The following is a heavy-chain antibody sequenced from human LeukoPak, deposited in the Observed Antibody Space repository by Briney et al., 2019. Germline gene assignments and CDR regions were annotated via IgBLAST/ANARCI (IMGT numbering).Heavy chain of an antibody. CDR1: GYSISSGHY. V-gene: IGHV4-38-2*02. D-gene: IGHD5-18*01. Sequence: SETLSLTCTVSGYSISSGHYWGWIRQPPGKGLEWIGSIYHSGSTYYNPSLKSRVTISVDTSKNQFSLRLSSVTAADTAVYYCARVHYGYPYYFDYWGQGTLVTVSS. CDR2: IYHSGST. J-gene: IGHJ4*02. CDR3: ARVHYGYPYYFDY.